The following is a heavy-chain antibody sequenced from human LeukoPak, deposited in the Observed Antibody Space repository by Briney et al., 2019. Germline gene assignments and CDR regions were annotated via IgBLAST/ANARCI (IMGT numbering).Heavy chain of an antibody. CDR1: GGSFSGYY. Sequence: PSETLSLTCAVYGGSFSGYYWSWIRQPPGKGLEWIGEINHSGSTNYNPSLKSRVTISVDTSKNQFSLKLSSVTAADTAVYYCARGGSYCSSTKCYLHGYFVQWGQGTLVTVSS. CDR3: ARGGSYCSSTKCYLHGYFVQ. D-gene: IGHD2-2*01. V-gene: IGHV4-34*01. J-gene: IGHJ4*02. CDR2: INHSGST.